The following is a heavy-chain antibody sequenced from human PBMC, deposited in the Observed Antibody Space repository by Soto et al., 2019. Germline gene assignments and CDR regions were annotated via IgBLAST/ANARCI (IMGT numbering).Heavy chain of an antibody. J-gene: IGHJ6*02. CDR3: TESAPSWGYYDTSGAGGDV. Sequence: PSETLSLTCTVSGGSISSGYYWTWIRQHPGKGLEWIGYIYYSGSTLYNPSLKSRAAISVDTSKNQFSLNLTSVTAADTAVYYCTESAPSWGYYDTSGAGGDVWGQGTTVTVSS. V-gene: IGHV4-31*03. CDR1: GGSISSGYY. CDR2: IYYSGST. D-gene: IGHD3-22*01.